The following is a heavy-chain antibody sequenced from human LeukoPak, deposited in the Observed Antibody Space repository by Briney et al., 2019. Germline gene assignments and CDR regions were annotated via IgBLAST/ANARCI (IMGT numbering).Heavy chain of an antibody. CDR3: ARAVGVRGVIAYNWFDP. J-gene: IGHJ5*02. V-gene: IGHV4-34*01. CDR2: INHSGST. CDR1: GGSFSGYY. Sequence: SETLSLTCAVYGGSFSGYYWSWIRQPPGKGLEWIGEINHSGSTNYNPSLKSRVTISVDTSKNQFSLKLSSVTAADTAVYYCARAVGVRGVIAYNWFDPRGQGTLVTVSS. D-gene: IGHD3-10*01.